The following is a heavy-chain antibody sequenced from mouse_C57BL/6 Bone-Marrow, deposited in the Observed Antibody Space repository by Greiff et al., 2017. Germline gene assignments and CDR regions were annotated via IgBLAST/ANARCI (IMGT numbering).Heavy chain of an antibody. CDR3: ARSPYDDYAMDY. J-gene: IGHJ4*01. CDR1: GYAFSSYW. V-gene: IGHV1-80*01. D-gene: IGHD2-12*01. CDR2: IYPGDGDT. Sequence: QVQLQQSGAELVKPGASVKISCKASGYAFSSYWMNWVKQRPGKGLEWIGQIYPGDGDTNYNGKFKGKATLTADKSSSTAYMQLSSLTSEDSAVYFCARSPYDDYAMDYWGQGTSVTVCS.